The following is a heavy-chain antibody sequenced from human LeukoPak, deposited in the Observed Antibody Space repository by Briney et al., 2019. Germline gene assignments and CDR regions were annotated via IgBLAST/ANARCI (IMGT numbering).Heavy chain of an antibody. CDR1: GFTVSSNY. J-gene: IGHJ4*02. CDR3: AKDFSILWSLGHFDY. D-gene: IGHD2-21*01. Sequence: SGGSLRLSCAASGFTVSSNYMGWVRQAPGKGLEWVSAISGSDGSTYYADSVKGRFTISRDNSKNTLYLQMNSLRAEDTAIYYCAKDFSILWSLGHFDYWGQGTLVTVSS. CDR2: ISGSDGST. V-gene: IGHV3-23*01.